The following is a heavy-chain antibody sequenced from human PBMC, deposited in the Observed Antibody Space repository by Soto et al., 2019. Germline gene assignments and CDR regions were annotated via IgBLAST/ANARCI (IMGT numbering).Heavy chain of an antibody. J-gene: IGHJ4*02. CDR1: GFTFSSYA. Sequence: GGSLRLSCAASGFTFSSYAMSWVRQAPGKGLEWVSAISGSGGSTYYADSVKGRFTISRDNSKNTLYLQMNSLRAEDTAVYYCAKNFLYYYGWGSYLTNWGQGTLVTVSS. V-gene: IGHV3-23*01. D-gene: IGHD3-10*01. CDR3: AKNFLYYYGWGSYLTN. CDR2: ISGSGGST.